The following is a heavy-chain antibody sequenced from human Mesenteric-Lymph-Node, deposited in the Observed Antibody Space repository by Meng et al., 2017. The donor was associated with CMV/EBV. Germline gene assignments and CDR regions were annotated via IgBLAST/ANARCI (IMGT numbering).Heavy chain of an antibody. D-gene: IGHD2-2*01. CDR1: GGTFSSYA. V-gene: IGHV1-69*10. CDR3: ARRYCSSTSCFMVRDWFDP. Sequence: SVKVSCKASGGTFSSYAISWVRQAPGQGLEWMGGIIPILGIANYAQKFQGRVTITADKSTSTAYMELSSLRSEDTAVYYCARRYCSSTSCFMVRDWFDPWGQGTLVTVSS. CDR2: IIPILGIA. J-gene: IGHJ5*02.